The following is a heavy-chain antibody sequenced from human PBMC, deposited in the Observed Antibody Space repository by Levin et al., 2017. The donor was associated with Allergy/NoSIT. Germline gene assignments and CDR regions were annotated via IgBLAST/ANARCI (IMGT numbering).Heavy chain of an antibody. CDR1: GFSFSDHY. CDR3: ARVSTSDMDYFES. D-gene: IGHD5/OR15-5a*01. J-gene: IGHJ4*02. CDR2: IRKKVHSYTT. Sequence: GGSLRLSCEASGFSFSDHYMDWVRQAPGKGLEWVGHIRKKVHSYTTEYAASVKGRFTVSRDDSKNLLYLQMSSLRTEDTAVYYCARVSTSDMDYFESWGQGTLVTVSS. V-gene: IGHV3-72*01.